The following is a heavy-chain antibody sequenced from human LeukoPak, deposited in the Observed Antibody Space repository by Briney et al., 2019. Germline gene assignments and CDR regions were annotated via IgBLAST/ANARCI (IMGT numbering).Heavy chain of an antibody. D-gene: IGHD6-6*01. CDR1: GGTFSSYA. J-gene: IGHJ4*02. V-gene: IGHV1-69*13. CDR2: IIPIFGTA. Sequence: EASVKVSCKASGGTFSSYAISWVRQAPGQGLEWMGGIIPIFGTANYAQKFQGRVTITADESTSTAYMELSSLRSEDTAGYYCARENGIAARDFDYWGQGTLVTVSS. CDR3: ARENGIAARDFDY.